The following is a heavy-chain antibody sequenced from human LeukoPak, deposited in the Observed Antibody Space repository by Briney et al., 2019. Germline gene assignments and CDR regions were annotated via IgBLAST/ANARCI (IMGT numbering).Heavy chain of an antibody. CDR1: GGSISSSNW. CDR2: IYHSGST. CDR3: ARVYYDILTGYPPPLDY. Sequence: SETLSLTCAVSGGSISSSNWWSWVRQPPGKGLEWIGEIYHSGSTNYNPSLKSRVTISVDKSKNQFSLKLSSVTAADTAVYYCARVYYDILTGYPPPLDYWGQGTLVTVSS. J-gene: IGHJ4*02. D-gene: IGHD3-9*01. V-gene: IGHV4-4*02.